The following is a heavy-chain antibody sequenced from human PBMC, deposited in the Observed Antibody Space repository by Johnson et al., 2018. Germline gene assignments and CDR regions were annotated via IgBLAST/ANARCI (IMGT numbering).Heavy chain of an antibody. CDR2: ISSSSSTI. CDR3: ARDSPGGGWPLDAFDI. CDR1: GFTFSSYS. V-gene: IGHV3-48*04. J-gene: IGHJ3*02. D-gene: IGHD6-19*01. Sequence: EVQLVESGGGLVQPGRSLRLSCAASGFTFSSYSMNWVRQAPGKGLEWVSYISSSSSTIYYADSVKGRFTISRDNAKNSLYLQMNSLRAEDTAVYYCARDSPGGGWPLDAFDIWGQGTMVTVSS.